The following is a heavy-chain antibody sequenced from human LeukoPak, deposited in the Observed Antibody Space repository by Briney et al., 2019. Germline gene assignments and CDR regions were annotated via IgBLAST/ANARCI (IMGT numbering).Heavy chain of an antibody. Sequence: GGSLRLSCTASGFTFTSYAMHWVRQAPGKGLEWVAVISYDASNKYYADSVKGRFTISRDNSKNTLYLQMNSLRVEDTAGYYCARDLTIAAANYYFDNWGQGTLVTVSS. D-gene: IGHD6-13*01. J-gene: IGHJ4*02. CDR3: ARDLTIAAANYYFDN. CDR2: ISYDASNK. CDR1: GFTFTSYA. V-gene: IGHV3-30*04.